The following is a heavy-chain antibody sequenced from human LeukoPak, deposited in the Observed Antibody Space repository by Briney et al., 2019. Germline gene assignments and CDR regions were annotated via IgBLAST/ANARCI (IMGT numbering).Heavy chain of an antibody. CDR3: ARPYYYDSSGYYSYTDAFDI. J-gene: IGHJ3*02. CDR1: GYRFTYYY. CDR2: INPNSGGT. D-gene: IGHD3-22*01. V-gene: IGHV1-2*02. Sequence: ASVKVSCKASGYRFTYYYVHWVRQAPRQGLEWMGIINPNSGGTNYAQKFQGRVTMTRDTSISTAYMELSRLRSDDTAVYYCARPYYYDSSGYYSYTDAFDIWGQGTMVTVSS.